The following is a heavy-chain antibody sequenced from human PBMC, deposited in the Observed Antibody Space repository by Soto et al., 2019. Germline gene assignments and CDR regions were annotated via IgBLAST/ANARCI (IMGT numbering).Heavy chain of an antibody. CDR3: ARGSDAYAFER. CDR1: GGSMRSFY. Sequence: SETLSLTCTVSGGSMRSFYWSWVRQPAGKGLEYIGHIYSSGTTNYNPSLKSRVAMSRDTSENRFSLRLSSLTAADTAVDYCARGSDAYAFERWGQGTMVTVSS. J-gene: IGHJ3*02. V-gene: IGHV4-4*07. D-gene: IGHD2-2*01. CDR2: IYSSGTT.